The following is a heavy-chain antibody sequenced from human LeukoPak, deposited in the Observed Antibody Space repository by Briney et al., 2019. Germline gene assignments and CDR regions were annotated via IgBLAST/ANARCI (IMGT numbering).Heavy chain of an antibody. D-gene: IGHD1-7*01. CDR2: FDPEDGET. V-gene: IGHV1-24*01. J-gene: IGHJ4*02. CDR3: ATKIPPARNYPNGPDY. CDR1: GYTLIELS. Sequence: ASVKVSCKVSGYTLIELSMHWVRQAPGKGFEWMGGFDPEDGETIYAQKFQGRVTMTEDTSTDTAYMELSSLRSEDTAVYYCATKIPPARNYPNGPDYWGQGTLVTVSS.